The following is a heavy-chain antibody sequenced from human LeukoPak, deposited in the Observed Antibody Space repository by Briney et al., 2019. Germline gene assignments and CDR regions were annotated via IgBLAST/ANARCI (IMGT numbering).Heavy chain of an antibody. CDR3: ARDRDSYGYFDY. D-gene: IGHD5-18*01. J-gene: IGHJ4*02. CDR1: GGSISSGGYY. CDR2: IYYSGST. V-gene: IGHV4-31*03. Sequence: SQTLSLTCTVSGGSISSGGYYWSWIRQHPGKGLEWTGYIYYSGSTYYNPSLKSRVTISVDTSKNQFSLKLSSVTAADTAVYYCARDRDSYGYFDYWGQGTLVTVSS.